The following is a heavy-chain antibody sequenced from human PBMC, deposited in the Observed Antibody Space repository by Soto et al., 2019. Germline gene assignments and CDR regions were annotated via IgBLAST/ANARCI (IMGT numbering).Heavy chain of an antibody. Sequence: QMQLVQSGAEVKPPGASVKVSCKASGYTFTNYQIHWVRQAPGQGLEWMGIINPSGGRITYAQTFQGRVLMTSDTPTSTLYMELRSQRSEDTAVYYCARDGPPTTTGVGPSYTMDVWGQGTTVTVS. D-gene: IGHD1-1*01. CDR3: ARDGPPTTTGVGPSYTMDV. CDR1: GYTFTNYQ. CDR2: INPSGGRI. J-gene: IGHJ6*02. V-gene: IGHV1-46*01.